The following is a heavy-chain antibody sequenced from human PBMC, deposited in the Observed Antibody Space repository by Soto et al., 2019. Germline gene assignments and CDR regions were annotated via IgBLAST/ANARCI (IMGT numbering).Heavy chain of an antibody. J-gene: IGHJ4*02. CDR1: GGSITTYY. D-gene: IGHD3-3*01. Sequence: TSETLSLTCTVSGGSITTYYWNWFREPPGKGLEWIGYVSDSGSTKSSPSLRSRVSMSLDTSRNHFSLRLRSVTAADTAVYFCARAYYGAYSRFDYWGQGTLVTVSS. CDR3: ARAYYGAYSRFDY. CDR2: VSDSGST. V-gene: IGHV4-59*01.